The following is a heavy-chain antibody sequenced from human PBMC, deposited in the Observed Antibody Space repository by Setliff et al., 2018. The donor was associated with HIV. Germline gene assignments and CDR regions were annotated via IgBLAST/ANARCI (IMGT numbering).Heavy chain of an antibody. J-gene: IGHJ4*02. CDR1: GGSFSGYY. CDR2: IIHSGST. CDR3: ARRGGWSLDY. Sequence: SETLSLTCAVYGGSFSGYYWSWIRQPPGKGLEWIGEIIHSGSTNYNPSLKSRVTISVDASKNQFSLKLSSVTAADTAVYYCARRGGWSLDYWGQGTLVTVSA. D-gene: IGHD6-19*01. V-gene: IGHV4-34*12.